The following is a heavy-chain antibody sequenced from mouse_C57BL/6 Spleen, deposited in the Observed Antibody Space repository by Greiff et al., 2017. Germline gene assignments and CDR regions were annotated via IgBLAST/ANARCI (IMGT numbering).Heavy chain of an antibody. CDR2: IRSKSNNYAT. J-gene: IGHJ2*01. CDR1: GFSFNTYA. CDR3: VREGYYSPFDY. Sequence: EVKLMESGGGLVQPKGSLKLSCAASGFSFNTYAMNWVRQAPGKGLEWVARIRSKSNNYATYYADSVKDRFTISRDDSESMLYLQMNNLKTEDTAMYYCVREGYYSPFDYWGQGTTLTVSS. V-gene: IGHV10-1*01. D-gene: IGHD2-12*01.